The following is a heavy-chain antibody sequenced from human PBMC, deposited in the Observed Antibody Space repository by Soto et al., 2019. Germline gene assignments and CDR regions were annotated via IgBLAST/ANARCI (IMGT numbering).Heavy chain of an antibody. J-gene: IGHJ4*02. CDR3: ARYAAVAGILDY. Sequence: SETLSLTCTVSGGSISSSSYKWGWIRRPPGKSLEWIGNIFYSGSTYYNPSLKSRVTLSVDTSKNQFSLTLSSVTAADTAVYYCARYAAVAGILDYWGQGTLVTVSS. CDR1: GGSISSSSYK. V-gene: IGHV4-39*01. D-gene: IGHD6-19*01. CDR2: IFYSGST.